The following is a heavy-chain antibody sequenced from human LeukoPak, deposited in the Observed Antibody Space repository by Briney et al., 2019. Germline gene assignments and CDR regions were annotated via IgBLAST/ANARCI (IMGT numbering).Heavy chain of an antibody. CDR1: GFTFSSYA. J-gene: IGHJ5*02. V-gene: IGHV3-30-3*01. CDR2: ISYDGSNK. CDR3: ARDGYSSSWYNWFDP. Sequence: SGGSLRLSCAASGFTFSSYAMHWVRQAPGKGLEWVAVISYDGSNKYYADSVKGRFTISRDNSKNTLYLQMNSLRAEDTAVYYCARDGYSSSWYNWFDPWGQGTLVTVSS. D-gene: IGHD6-13*01.